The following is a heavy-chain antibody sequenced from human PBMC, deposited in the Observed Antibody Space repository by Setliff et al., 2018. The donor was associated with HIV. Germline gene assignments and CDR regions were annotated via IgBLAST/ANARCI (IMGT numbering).Heavy chain of an antibody. CDR2: ISSSSSYI. D-gene: IGHD3-22*01. Sequence: GGSLRLSCAASGFTFSSYEMNWVRQAPGKGLEWVSYISSSSSYIKYADSVKGRFTISRDNAKNSLYLQMNSLRAEDTAVYYCARDIYDTSGYYYAFDIWGQGTMVTVSS. J-gene: IGHJ3*02. CDR3: ARDIYDTSGYYYAFDI. CDR1: GFTFSSYE. V-gene: IGHV3-21*05.